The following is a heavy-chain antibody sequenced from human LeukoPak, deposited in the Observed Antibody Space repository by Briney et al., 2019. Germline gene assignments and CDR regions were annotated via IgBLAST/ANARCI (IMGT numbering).Heavy chain of an antibody. CDR3: ARVSVAVAGPDYFDY. CDR2: IFPGETT. Sequence: SETLSLTCTVSGGSISSGSYYWGWIRQPPGQGLEWIASIFPGETTYYKPSLKSRVTISVDKSKNQFSLKLSSVTAADTAVYYCARVSVAVAGPDYFDYWGQGALVAVSS. D-gene: IGHD6-19*01. CDR1: GGSISSGSYY. J-gene: IGHJ4*02. V-gene: IGHV4-39*07.